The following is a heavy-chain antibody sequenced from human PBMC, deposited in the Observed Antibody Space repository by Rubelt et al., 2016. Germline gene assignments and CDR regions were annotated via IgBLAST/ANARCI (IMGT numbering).Heavy chain of an antibody. CDR2: INHSGST. CDR1: GGSFSGYY. J-gene: IGHJ6*02. CDR3: ARGQSSYDGSWYYYYYGMDV. D-gene: IGHD6-13*01. V-gene: IGHV4-34*01. Sequence: QVQLQQWGAGLLKPSETLSLTCAVYGGSFSGYYWSWIRQPPGKGLEWIGGINHSGSTNYNPSLKIRCTMLVDPSKNQFSLKLSSVTAAETAVYYCARGQSSYDGSWYYYYYGMDVWGQGTTVTVSS.